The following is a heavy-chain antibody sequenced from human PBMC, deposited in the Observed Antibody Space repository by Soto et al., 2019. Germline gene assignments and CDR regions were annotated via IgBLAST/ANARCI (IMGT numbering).Heavy chain of an antibody. D-gene: IGHD6-13*01. CDR2: IIHSGST. Sequence: QVQLQQWGAGLLKPSETLSLTCAVYGGSFSAYYWNWIRQPPGKGLEWIGEIIHSGSTTYNPSLNSRVTISGDTSTNQFALKLSSVTAADTAVYYCVRSGRQQRVRRNWFDFWGEGTLVTVS. V-gene: IGHV4-34*12. J-gene: IGHJ5*01. CDR3: VRSGRQQRVRRNWFDF. CDR1: GGSFSAYY.